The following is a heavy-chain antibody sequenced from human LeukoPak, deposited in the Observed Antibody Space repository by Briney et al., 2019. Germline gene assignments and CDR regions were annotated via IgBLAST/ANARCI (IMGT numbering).Heavy chain of an antibody. CDR3: ASGRRIVATIRFSSPSFGY. D-gene: IGHD5-12*01. CDR2: INDSGGRT. CDR1: GFTFSSYG. V-gene: IGHV3-23*01. J-gene: IGHJ4*02. Sequence: GGSLRLSCAASGFTFSSYGMRWVRQAPGKGQEWVSTINDSGGRTYYADSVKGRFTISRDNFKNMLYLQMNSLGAEDTAVYYCASGRRIVATIRFSSPSFGYWGQGTLVTVSS.